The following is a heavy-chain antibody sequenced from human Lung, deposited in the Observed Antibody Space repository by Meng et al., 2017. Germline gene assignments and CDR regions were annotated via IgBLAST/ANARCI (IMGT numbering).Heavy chain of an antibody. Sequence: QERGPGLVKPSGTLSLTSATAGGCTRGSKWWSWVRQPPGKGLELIGEIYHSGRTNYNPSLKSRVTISVNKSKNQFSLKLSSVTAADKAVYYCARRGLWPDHQNFDYWGQGTLVTVSS. CDR2: IYHSGRT. D-gene: IGHD1-14*01. J-gene: IGHJ4*02. V-gene: IGHV4-4*02. CDR1: GGCTRGSKW. CDR3: ARRGLWPDHQNFDY.